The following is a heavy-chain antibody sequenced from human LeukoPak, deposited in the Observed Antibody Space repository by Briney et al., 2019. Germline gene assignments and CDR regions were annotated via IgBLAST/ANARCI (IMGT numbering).Heavy chain of an antibody. CDR1: GFTFSSYV. D-gene: IGHD6-13*01. CDR3: ARDGDSNSWFGSGFDY. J-gene: IGHJ4*02. Sequence: PGRSLRLSCAASGFTFSSYVMHWVRQAPGKGLEWVSSISSSGNYIYYADSMKGRFTISRDNAKNSLYLQMNSLRAEDTAVYYCARDGDSNSWFGSGFDYWGQGTLVTVSS. CDR2: ISSSGNYI. V-gene: IGHV3-21*01.